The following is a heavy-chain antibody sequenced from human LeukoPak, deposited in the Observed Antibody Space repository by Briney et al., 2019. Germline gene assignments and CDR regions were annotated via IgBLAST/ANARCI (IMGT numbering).Heavy chain of an antibody. J-gene: IGHJ4*02. V-gene: IGHV3-49*03. D-gene: IGHD1-26*01. CDR1: GFIFGDYA. CDR3: TREEGGARNF. CDR2: IRSKANGGTT. Sequence: GGSLRLSCTASGFIFGDYAMSCFRHAPGKGLEWVDFIRSKANGGTTEYAASVKGRFTIPRDDSKSTAYMEVNSLKTEERAGYYCTREEGGARNFGGQGTLVSVS.